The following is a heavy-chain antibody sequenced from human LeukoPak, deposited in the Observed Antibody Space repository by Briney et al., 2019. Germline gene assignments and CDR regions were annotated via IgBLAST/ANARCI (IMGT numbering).Heavy chain of an antibody. CDR1: GGTFSSYA. J-gene: IGHJ6*02. Sequence: GASVKVSCKASGGTFSSYAISWVRQAPGQGLEWMGGIIPIFGTANYAQKFQGRVTITADESTSTAYMELSSLRSEDTAVYYCARGQVIVVVVAAQYYYYGMDVWGQGTTVTVSS. CDR3: ARGQVIVVVVAAQYYYYGMDV. D-gene: IGHD2-15*01. V-gene: IGHV1-69*13. CDR2: IIPIFGTA.